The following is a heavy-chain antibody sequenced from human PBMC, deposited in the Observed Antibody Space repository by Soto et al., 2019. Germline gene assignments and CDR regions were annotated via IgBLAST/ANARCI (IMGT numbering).Heavy chain of an antibody. CDR1: GHSFMKYG. CDR3: AREASVLIPAAQPSRFDS. Sequence: ASVKVSCKGFGHSFMKYGINWVRQAPGQGLEWVGWISPYSGYTHSAQKFHGRLTLTTDTAASTAYMELRILRSADTALYYCAREASVLIPAAQPSRFDSWGQGTLVTVSS. D-gene: IGHD2-2*01. CDR2: ISPYSGYT. V-gene: IGHV1-18*01. J-gene: IGHJ4*02.